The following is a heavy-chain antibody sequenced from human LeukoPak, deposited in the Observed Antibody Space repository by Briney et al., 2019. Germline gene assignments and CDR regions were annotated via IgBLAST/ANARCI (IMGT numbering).Heavy chain of an antibody. J-gene: IGHJ6*03. CDR2: ISAYNGNT. Sequence: GASVKVSCKASGYTFTSYGITWVRQSPGQGLEWMGWISAYNGNTNYAQKLQGRVTMTTDTSTSTAYMELRSLRSDDTAVYYCARQLSGYENYYYYYYMDVWGKGTTVTVSS. CDR3: ARQLSGYENYYYYYYMDV. D-gene: IGHD5-12*01. V-gene: IGHV1-18*01. CDR1: GYTFTSYG.